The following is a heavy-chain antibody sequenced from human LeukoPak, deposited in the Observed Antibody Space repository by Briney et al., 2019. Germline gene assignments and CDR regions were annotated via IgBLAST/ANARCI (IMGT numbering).Heavy chain of an antibody. CDR1: GGTFSSYA. J-gene: IGHJ4*02. CDR3: ARAGSKNYYDSSGYYD. CDR2: IIPIFGTA. V-gene: IGHV1-69*13. Sequence: ASVKVSCKASGGTFSSYAISWVRQAPGQGLEWMGGIIPIFGTANYAQKFQGRVTITADESTSTAYMELSSLRSEDTAVYYCARAGSKNYYDSSGYYDWGQGTLVTVSS. D-gene: IGHD3-22*01.